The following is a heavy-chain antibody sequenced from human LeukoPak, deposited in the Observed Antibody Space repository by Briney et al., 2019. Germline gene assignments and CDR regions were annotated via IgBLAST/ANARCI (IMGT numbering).Heavy chain of an antibody. Sequence: LETLSHSSTESGGSPTTSCAGCTRQPPGKGLEWIGYIYYSGSTNYNPSLKSRVTISVDTSKNQFSLKLSSVTAADTAVYYCARQSDSSGLREDAFYNWGQGKMVTVSS. CDR1: GGSPTTSC. CDR2: IYYSGST. V-gene: IGHV4-59*08. J-gene: IGHJ3*02. D-gene: IGHD3-22*01. CDR3: ARQSDSSGLREDAFYN.